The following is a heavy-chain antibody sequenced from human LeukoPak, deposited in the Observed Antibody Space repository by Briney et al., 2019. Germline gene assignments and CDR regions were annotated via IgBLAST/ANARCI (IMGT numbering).Heavy chain of an antibody. CDR3: XXKIAAADDAFDI. Sequence: SETLSLTCTVSGDSISSTNYYWGWIRQPPGKGLEWIGSIYYSGSTNYNPSLKSRVTISVDTSKNQFSLKLSSVTAADTAVYYXXXKIAAADDAFDIWGQGTMVTVSS. V-gene: IGHV4-39*07. CDR1: GDSISSTNYY. J-gene: IGHJ3*02. CDR2: IYYSGST. D-gene: IGHD6-13*01.